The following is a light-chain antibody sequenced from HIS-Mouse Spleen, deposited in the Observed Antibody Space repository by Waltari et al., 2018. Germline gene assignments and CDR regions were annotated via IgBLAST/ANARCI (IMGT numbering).Light chain of an antibody. CDR1: SSNIGSNY. CDR3: AAWDDSLSGLVV. Sequence: QSVLTQPPSASGTPGQRVTISCSGRSSNIGSNYVYWYQQLPGTAPKLLIYRNNQRPSGVPDRFSGSKSGTSASLAISGLRSEDEADYYCAAWDDSLSGLVVFGGGTKLTVL. CDR2: RNN. V-gene: IGLV1-47*01. J-gene: IGLJ2*01.